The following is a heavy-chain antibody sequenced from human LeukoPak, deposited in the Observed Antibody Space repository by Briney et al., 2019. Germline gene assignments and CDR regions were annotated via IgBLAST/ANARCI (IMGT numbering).Heavy chain of an antibody. V-gene: IGHV3-23*01. J-gene: IGHJ4*02. D-gene: IGHD5-24*01. CDR2: ISGSGSGGST. Sequence: GGSLRLSCAASGFTFSSSAMSWVRQAPGKGLEWVSNISGSGSGGSTYYADSVKGRFTISRDNSKNTPYLQMNSLRAEDTAVYYCAKSGYNRFDYWGQGTLVTVSS. CDR3: AKSGYNRFDY. CDR1: GFTFSSSA.